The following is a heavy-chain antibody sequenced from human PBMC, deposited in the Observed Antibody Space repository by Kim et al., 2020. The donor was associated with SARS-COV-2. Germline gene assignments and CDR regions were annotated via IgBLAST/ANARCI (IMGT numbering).Heavy chain of an antibody. V-gene: IGHV4-34*01. Sequence: SETLSLTCAVYGGSFSGYYWSWIRQPPGKGLEWIGEINHSGSTNYNPSLKSRVTISVDTSKNQFSLKLSSVTAADTAVYYCVRGGTVTSFYYYYGMDVWGQGTTVTVSS. CDR2: INHSGST. D-gene: IGHD4-17*01. CDR3: VRGGTVTSFYYYYGMDV. J-gene: IGHJ6*02. CDR1: GGSFSGYY.